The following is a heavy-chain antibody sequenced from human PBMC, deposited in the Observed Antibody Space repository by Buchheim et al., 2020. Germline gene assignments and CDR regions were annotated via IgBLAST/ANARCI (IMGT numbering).Heavy chain of an antibody. D-gene: IGHD3-3*01. CDR1: GGSFSGYY. Sequence: QVQLQQWGAGLLKPSETLSLTCAVYGGSFSGYYWSWIRQPPGKGLEWIGEINHSGSTNYNPSLKSRVTISVDTSKNQFSLKLSSVTAADTAVYYCARMSTYYDFWSGYQKENWFDPWGQGTL. V-gene: IGHV4-34*01. J-gene: IGHJ5*02. CDR3: ARMSTYYDFWSGYQKENWFDP. CDR2: INHSGST.